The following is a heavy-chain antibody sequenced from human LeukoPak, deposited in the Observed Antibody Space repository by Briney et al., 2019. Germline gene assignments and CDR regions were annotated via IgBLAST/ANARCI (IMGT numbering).Heavy chain of an antibody. J-gene: IGHJ6*02. CDR1: GFTFSSYS. V-gene: IGHV3-23*01. Sequence: GGSLRLSCAASGFTFSSYSMSGVRQAPGKGREWVSAISGSGGSTYYAGSVKGRFTISRDNSKNTLYLQMNSLRAEDTAVYYCAEAADSSSRWYYYYYGMDVWGQGTTVTVSS. CDR3: AEAADSSSRWYYYYYGMDV. D-gene: IGHD6-13*01. CDR2: ISGSGGST.